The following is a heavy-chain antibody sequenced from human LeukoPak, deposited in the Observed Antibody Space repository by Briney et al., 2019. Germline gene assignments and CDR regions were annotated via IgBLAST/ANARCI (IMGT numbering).Heavy chain of an antibody. J-gene: IGHJ4*02. D-gene: IGHD5-18*01. CDR1: GFTFSSYA. CDR2: ISGSGGST. V-gene: IGHV3-23*01. Sequence: PGGSLRLSCAASGFTFSSYAMSWVRQAPGKGLEWVSAISGSGGSTYYADSVKGRFTISRDNSKNTLYLQMNSLRAEDTAVYYCATHLSAIVDTAMVYWGQGTLVTVSS. CDR3: ATHLSAIVDTAMVY.